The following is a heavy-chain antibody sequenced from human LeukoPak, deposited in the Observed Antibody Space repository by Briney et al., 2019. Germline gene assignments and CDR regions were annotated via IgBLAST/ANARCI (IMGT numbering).Heavy chain of an antibody. Sequence: SETLSLTCAVSGYSISSGYYWGWIRQPPGKGLEWIGSIYHSGSTYYNPSLKSRVTISVDTSKNQFSLKLSSVTAADTAVYYCARAAVVPLHWGRRPGPYYFDYWGQGTLVTVSS. CDR1: GYSISSGYY. V-gene: IGHV4-38-2*01. D-gene: IGHD2-2*01. CDR3: ARAAVVPLHWGRRPGPYYFDY. J-gene: IGHJ4*02. CDR2: IYHSGST.